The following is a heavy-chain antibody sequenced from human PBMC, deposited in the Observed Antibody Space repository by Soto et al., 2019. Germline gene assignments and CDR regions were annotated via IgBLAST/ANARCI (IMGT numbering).Heavy chain of an antibody. Sequence: QITLKESGPTLVKPTQTLTLTCTFSGFSLSTSGVGVGWIRQPPGKALEWLALIYWDDDKRYSPSLKSRLTITKDTSKNQVVLTMTNMDPVDTATYYYAHSTAIFYGEYRYYFDYWGQGTLVTVSS. CDR3: AHSTAIFYGEYRYYFDY. D-gene: IGHD4-17*01. CDR1: GFSLSTSGVG. J-gene: IGHJ4*02. CDR2: IYWDDDK. V-gene: IGHV2-5*02.